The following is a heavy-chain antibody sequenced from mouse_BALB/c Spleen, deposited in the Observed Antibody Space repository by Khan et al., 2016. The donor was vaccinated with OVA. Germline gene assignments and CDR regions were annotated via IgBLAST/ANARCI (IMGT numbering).Heavy chain of an antibody. V-gene: IGHV2-6-1*01. D-gene: IGHD2-10*01. CDR1: GFSLTNYG. Sequence: QVQLKQSGPGLVAPSQSLSITCTISGFSLTNYGVHWVRQPPGKGLEWLVVIWSDGTTTYDSALKSRLTISKDNSKNQVFLKMDSLQTDDTAMYYCARQPYYQYYLMDYWGQGTSVTVSS. CDR3: ARQPYYQYYLMDY. CDR2: IWSDGTT. J-gene: IGHJ4*01.